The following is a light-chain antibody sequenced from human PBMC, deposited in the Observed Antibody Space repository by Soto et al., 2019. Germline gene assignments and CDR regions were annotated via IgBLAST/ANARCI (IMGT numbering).Light chain of an antibody. CDR1: QSFSNK. Sequence: EIMMTQSPGTLSVSPGERVTLSCRAIQSFSNKLAWYQQKPGQAPRLLIYGASTRATGIPDRFSGSGSGTDFTLTISRLEPEDFAVYYCQQYGSSPTFGQGTRLEI. CDR3: QQYGSSPT. V-gene: IGKV3-20*01. CDR2: GAS. J-gene: IGKJ5*01.